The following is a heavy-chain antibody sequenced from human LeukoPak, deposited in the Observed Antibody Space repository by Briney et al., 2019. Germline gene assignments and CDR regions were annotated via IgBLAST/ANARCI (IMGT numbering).Heavy chain of an antibody. CDR2: IIPIFGTA. Sequence: SVKVSCKASGGTFSSYAISWVRQAPGQGLEWMGGIIPIFGTANYAQKFQGRVTNTTDESTSTAYMELSSLRSEDTAVYYCARSRFLEWLSTPHFDYWGQGTLVTVSS. D-gene: IGHD3-3*01. CDR1: GGTFSSYA. J-gene: IGHJ4*02. CDR3: ARSRFLEWLSTPHFDY. V-gene: IGHV1-69*05.